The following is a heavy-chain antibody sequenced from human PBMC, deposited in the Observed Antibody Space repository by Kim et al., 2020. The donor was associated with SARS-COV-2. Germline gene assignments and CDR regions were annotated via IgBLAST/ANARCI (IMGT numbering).Heavy chain of an antibody. Sequence: QSPGNVLERIGSFSYSGTTYLNPYLKSRVTISVDTSNNNHSLTMRSATAADTALYYCARQAPRLLWFGALGDFDYWGQGTLVAVSS. D-gene: IGHD3-10*01. J-gene: IGHJ4*02. CDR2: FSYSGTT. V-gene: IGHV4-39*01. CDR3: ARQAPRLLWFGALGDFDY.